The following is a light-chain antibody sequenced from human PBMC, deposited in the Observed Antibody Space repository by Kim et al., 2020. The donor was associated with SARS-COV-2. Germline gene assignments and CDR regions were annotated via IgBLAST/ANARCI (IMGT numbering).Light chain of an antibody. CDR3: HVWDGTSGQWV. CDR1: NIESKG. CDR2: YDR. Sequence: SYELTQPLSVSVAPGRTARISCEGNNIESKGVNSCQQKPGQAPVLVIYYDRDRPSGIPERFSGSNSGNTATLTISRVEAGDEADYYCHVWDGTSGQWVFGGGTKLTVL. V-gene: IGLV3-21*04. J-gene: IGLJ3*02.